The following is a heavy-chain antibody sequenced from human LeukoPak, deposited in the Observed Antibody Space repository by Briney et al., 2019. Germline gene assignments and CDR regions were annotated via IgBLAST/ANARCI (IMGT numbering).Heavy chain of an antibody. CDR1: GYTFTSYD. Sequence: GASVKVSCKASGYTFTSYDINWVRQATGQGLEWMGWMNPNSGNTGYAQKFQGRVTITRNTSISTAYMELSSLRSDDTAVYYCARVGYSGYDSGIYWDWGQGTLVTVSS. CDR3: ARVGYSGYDSGIYWD. V-gene: IGHV1-8*03. CDR2: MNPNSGNT. D-gene: IGHD5-12*01. J-gene: IGHJ4*02.